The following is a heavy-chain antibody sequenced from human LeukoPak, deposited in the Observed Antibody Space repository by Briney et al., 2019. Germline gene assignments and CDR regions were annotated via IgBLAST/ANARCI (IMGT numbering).Heavy chain of an antibody. J-gene: IGHJ4*02. V-gene: IGHV3-7*04. CDR1: GFTFSGYW. CDR3: ARDRIQLWSHDY. Sequence: GGSLRLSCAASGFTFSGYWMSWVRQAPGKGLGWVANIKPDGSEKYYVDSVKGRFTISRENAKNSLYLQMNSLRAEDTAVYYFARDRIQLWSHDYWGQGTLVTVSS. CDR2: IKPDGSEK. D-gene: IGHD5-18*01.